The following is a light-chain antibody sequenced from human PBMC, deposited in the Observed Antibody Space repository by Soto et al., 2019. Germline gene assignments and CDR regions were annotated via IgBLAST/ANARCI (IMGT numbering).Light chain of an antibody. CDR1: SSDVGGYNY. J-gene: IGLJ2*01. Sequence: QSALTQPPSASGSPGQSVTISCTGTSSDVGGYNYVSWYQQRPGKAPKLMIYEVSKRPSGVPDRFSGSKSGNTASLTVSGLQAEDEADYYYSSYAGSNNLVFGGGTKLTVL. CDR2: EVS. CDR3: SSYAGSNNLV. V-gene: IGLV2-8*01.